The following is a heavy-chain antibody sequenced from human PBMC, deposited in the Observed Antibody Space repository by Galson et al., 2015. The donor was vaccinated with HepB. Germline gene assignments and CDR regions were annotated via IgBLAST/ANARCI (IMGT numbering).Heavy chain of an antibody. CDR3: TTGMTASNNY. CDR2: IKSEADGGTT. V-gene: IGHV3-15*07. CDR1: GFIFNNAW. D-gene: IGHD5-18*01. J-gene: IGHJ4*02. Sequence: LRLSCAGSGFIFNNAWMNWVRRAPGKGLEWVGRIKSEADGGTTEYAAPVKDRFTISRDDSKNTLYLQIDSLTSEDTAVYYCTTGMTASNNYWGRGTLVTVSS.